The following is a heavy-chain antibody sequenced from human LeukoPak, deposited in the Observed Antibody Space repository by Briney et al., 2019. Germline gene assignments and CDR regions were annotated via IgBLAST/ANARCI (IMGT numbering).Heavy chain of an antibody. V-gene: IGHV1-2*06. D-gene: IGHD3-16*01. Sequence: ASVTVSCKASGYTFTGYYMHWVRQAPGQGPEWMGRISPNSGGTNYAQKFQGRVTMTRDTSISTAYMELSRLRSDDTAVYYCARDPLARRGTDLDYWGQGTLVTVSS. CDR1: GYTFTGYY. CDR2: ISPNSGGT. CDR3: ARDPLARRGTDLDY. J-gene: IGHJ4*02.